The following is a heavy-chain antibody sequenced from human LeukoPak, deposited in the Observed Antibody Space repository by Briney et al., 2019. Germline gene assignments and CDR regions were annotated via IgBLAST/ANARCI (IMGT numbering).Heavy chain of an antibody. J-gene: IGHJ4*02. CDR2: IKQDGSEK. D-gene: IGHD3-10*01. V-gene: IGHV3-7*05. Sequence: GGSLRLSCAVSGFTFSSYCMSWVRQAPGKGLEWVANIKQDGSEKYYVDSVKGRFTISRDNAKNSLYLQMNSLRAEYTAVYFCAREVGSITMVRGVPYYFDYWGQGTLVTVSS. CDR3: AREVGSITMVRGVPYYFDY. CDR1: GFTFSSYC.